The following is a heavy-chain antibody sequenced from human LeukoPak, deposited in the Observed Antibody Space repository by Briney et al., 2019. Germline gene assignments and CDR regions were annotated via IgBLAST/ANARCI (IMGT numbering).Heavy chain of an antibody. CDR1: GGTFSTYA. J-gene: IGHJ5*02. CDR3: ARCLGYCGGDNCSFASLDL. Sequence: SVKVSCKASGGTFSTYALNWVRQAPGQGLEWMGGILPILKTANYAPKFQGRVTFTTDESTRTAYMELDSLTSEDTAVYYCARCLGYCGGDNCSFASLDLWGLGTLVTVSS. D-gene: IGHD2-21*01. CDR2: ILPILKTA. V-gene: IGHV1-69*05.